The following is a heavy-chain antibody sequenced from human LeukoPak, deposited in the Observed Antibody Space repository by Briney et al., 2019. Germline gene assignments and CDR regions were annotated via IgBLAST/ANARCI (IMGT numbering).Heavy chain of an antibody. CDR3: ARGRSMIVVVRDAFDI. CDR2: INPNSGGT. J-gene: IGHJ3*02. CDR1: GYTFTGYY. D-gene: IGHD3-22*01. V-gene: IGHV1-2*02. Sequence: ASVKVSCKASGYTFTGYYMHWVRQAPGQGLEWMGWINPNSGGTNYAQKFQGRVTMTRDTSISTAYMELSRLRSDDTAVYYCARGRSMIVVVRDAFDIWGQGTMVTVPS.